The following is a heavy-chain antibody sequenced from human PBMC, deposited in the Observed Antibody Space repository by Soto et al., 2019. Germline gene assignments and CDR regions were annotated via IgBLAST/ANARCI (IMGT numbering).Heavy chain of an antibody. Sequence: ASVKVSCKASGYTFTGYDMHWVRQAPGQGLEWMGWINPNSGGTNYAQKFQGWVTMTRDTSISTAYMELNSLRAEDTAVYYCARVDPPAKSWGQGTLVTVSS. CDR2: INPNSGGT. J-gene: IGHJ5*02. V-gene: IGHV1-2*04. CDR1: GYTFTGYD. D-gene: IGHD2-2*01. CDR3: ARVDPPAKS.